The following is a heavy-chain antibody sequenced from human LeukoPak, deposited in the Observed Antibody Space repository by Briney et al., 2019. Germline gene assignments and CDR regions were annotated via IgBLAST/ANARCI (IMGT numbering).Heavy chain of an antibody. CDR3: ARLKYYYDSSGYRAEYFQH. CDR2: IYYSGST. J-gene: IGHJ1*01. D-gene: IGHD3-22*01. CDR1: GGSISSYY. Sequence: SETLSLTCTVSGGSISSYYWSWIRQPPGKGLEWIGYIYYSGSTNYNPSLKSRVTISAYTSKNQFSLKLSSVTAADTAAYYCARLKYYYDSSGYRAEYFQHWGQGTLVTVSS. V-gene: IGHV4-59*01.